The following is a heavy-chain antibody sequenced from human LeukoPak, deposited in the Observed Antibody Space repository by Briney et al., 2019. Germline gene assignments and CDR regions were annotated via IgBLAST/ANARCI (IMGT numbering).Heavy chain of an antibody. J-gene: IGHJ5*02. Sequence: EASVKVSCKASGGTFSSYAISWVRQAPGQGLEWMGGVIPIFGTANYAQKFQGRVTITADKSTSTAYMELSSLRSEDTAVYYCARRGDWFDPWGQGTLVTVSS. CDR2: VIPIFGTA. D-gene: IGHD3-16*01. CDR3: ARRGDWFDP. V-gene: IGHV1-69*06. CDR1: GGTFSSYA.